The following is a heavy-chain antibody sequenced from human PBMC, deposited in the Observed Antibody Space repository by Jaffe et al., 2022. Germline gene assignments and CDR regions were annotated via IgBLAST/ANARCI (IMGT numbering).Heavy chain of an antibody. CDR3: ARDQDALDAFDI. J-gene: IGHJ3*02. CDR2: IYYSGST. V-gene: IGHV4-59*01. CDR1: GGSISSYY. Sequence: QVQLQESGPGLVKPSETLSLTCTVSGGSISSYYWSWIRQPPGKGLEWIGYIYYSGSTNYNPSLKSRVTISVDTSKNQFSLKLSSVTAADTAVYYCARDQDALDAFDIWGQGTMVTVSS.